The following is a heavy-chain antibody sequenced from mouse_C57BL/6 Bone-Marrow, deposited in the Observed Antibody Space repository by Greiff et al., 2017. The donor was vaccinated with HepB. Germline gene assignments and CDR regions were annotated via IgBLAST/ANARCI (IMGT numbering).Heavy chain of an antibody. J-gene: IGHJ3*01. CDR1: GYTFTSYG. Sequence: QVQLQQSGAELARPGASVKLSCKASGYTFTSYGISWVKQRTGQGLEWIGDIYPGSGSTNYNEKFKSKATLTVDTSSSTAYMQLSSLTSEDSAVYYCARDWFAYWGQGTLVTVSA. V-gene: IGHV1-81*01. CDR3: ARDWFAY. CDR2: IYPGSGST.